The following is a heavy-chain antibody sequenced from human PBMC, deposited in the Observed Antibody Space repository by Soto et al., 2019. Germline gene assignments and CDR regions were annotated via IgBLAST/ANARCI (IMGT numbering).Heavy chain of an antibody. CDR3: ARLPWADYGGIFDP. CDR2: IYYSGNT. V-gene: IGHV4-59*01. CDR1: GGSITSYY. Sequence: SETLSLTCSVSGGSITSYYWSWIRQPPGKGLEWIGYIYYSGNTNYNPSLKSRVTISVDTSKNQFSLKLSSVTAADTAVYHCARLPWADYGGIFDPWGQGTLVTVSS. D-gene: IGHD4-17*01. J-gene: IGHJ5*02.